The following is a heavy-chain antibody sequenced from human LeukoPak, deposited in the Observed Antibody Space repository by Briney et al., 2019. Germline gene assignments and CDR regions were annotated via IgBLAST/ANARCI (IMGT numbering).Heavy chain of an antibody. D-gene: IGHD3-9*01. CDR3: ARGAFYYDILTGQPIDAFDI. J-gene: IGHJ3*02. Sequence: SETLSLTCSVSGDSISSYYWSWIRQPPGKGLEWIGYIYYSGSTNYNPSLKSRVTISVDTSKNQFSLKLSSVTAADTAVYYCARGAFYYDILTGQPIDAFDIWGQGTMVTVSS. CDR1: GDSISSYY. CDR2: IYYSGST. V-gene: IGHV4-59*01.